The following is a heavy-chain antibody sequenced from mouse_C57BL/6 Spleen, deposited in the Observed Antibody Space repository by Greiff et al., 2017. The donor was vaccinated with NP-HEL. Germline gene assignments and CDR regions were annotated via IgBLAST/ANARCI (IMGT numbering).Heavy chain of an antibody. J-gene: IGHJ3*01. CDR1: GYAFSSYW. CDR3: ARCYGSSYWFAY. D-gene: IGHD1-1*01. V-gene: IGHV1-80*01. CDR2: IYPGDGDT. Sequence: QVQLKESGAELVKPGASVKISCKASGYAFSSYWMNWVKQRPGKGLEWIGQIYPGDGDTNYNGKFKGKATLTADKSSSTAYMQLSSLTSEDSAVYFCARCYGSSYWFAYWGQGTLVTVSA.